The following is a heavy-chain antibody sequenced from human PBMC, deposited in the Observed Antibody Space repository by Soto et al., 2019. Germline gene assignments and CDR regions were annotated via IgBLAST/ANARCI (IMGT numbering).Heavy chain of an antibody. D-gene: IGHD3-10*01. J-gene: IGHJ6*02. CDR1: GGSVSSGSYY. V-gene: IGHV4-61*01. CDR2: IYYSGST. Sequence: QVQLQASGPGLVKPSETLSLTCTVSGGSVSSGSYYWSWIRQPPGKGLEWIGYIYYSGSTNYNPSPRSRLTISVDASKNQFSLMLSSVPAAGTAVYYCARGFVSQFPENYYYYYDMDVWGQGTTVTVSS. CDR3: ARGFVSQFPENYYYYYDMDV.